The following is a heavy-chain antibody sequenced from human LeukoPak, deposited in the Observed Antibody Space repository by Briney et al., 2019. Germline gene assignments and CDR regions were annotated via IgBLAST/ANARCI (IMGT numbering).Heavy chain of an antibody. CDR2: IYHSGST. D-gene: IGHD3-10*01. CDR3: ARANGYGSGSYHPHNIDF. V-gene: IGHV4-38-2*02. J-gene: IGHJ4*02. Sequence: PSETLSLTCTVSGYSISSGYYWGWIRQPPGKGLEWIGSIYHSGSTYYNPSLKSRVTISVDTSKNQFSLRLSSVTAADTAVYYCARANGYGSGSYHPHNIDFRGQGTLVTVSS. CDR1: GYSISSGYY.